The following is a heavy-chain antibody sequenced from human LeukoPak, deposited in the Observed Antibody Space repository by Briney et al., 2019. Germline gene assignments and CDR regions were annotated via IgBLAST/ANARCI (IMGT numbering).Heavy chain of an antibody. CDR2: INAGNGNT. V-gene: IGHV1-3*01. J-gene: IGHJ4*02. D-gene: IGHD6-19*01. CDR1: GYTFTSYA. CDR3: ARTYSSGWTRDYFDY. Sequence: GASVKVSCKASGYTFTSYAMHWVRQAPGQRLEWMGWINAGNGNTKYSQKFQGRVTITRDTSASTAYMELSSLRSEDTAVYYCARTYSSGWTRDYFDYWGQGTLVTVSS.